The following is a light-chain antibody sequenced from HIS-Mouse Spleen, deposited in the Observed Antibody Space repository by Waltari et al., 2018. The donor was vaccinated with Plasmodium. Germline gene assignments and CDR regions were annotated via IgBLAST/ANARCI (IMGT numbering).Light chain of an antibody. Sequence: QSALTQPASVSGSPGQSITIPCTGTSSDVGRHNLVSSYQQHPGKAPKLVIYEGSNRPSGVSNRFSGSKSGNTASLTISGLQAEDEADYYCCSYAGSSTVFGGGTKLTVL. V-gene: IGLV2-23*01. CDR1: SSDVGRHNL. CDR2: EGS. J-gene: IGLJ3*02. CDR3: CSYAGSSTV.